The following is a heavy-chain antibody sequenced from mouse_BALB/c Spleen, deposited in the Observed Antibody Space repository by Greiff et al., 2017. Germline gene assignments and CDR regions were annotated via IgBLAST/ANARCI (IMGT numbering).Heavy chain of an antibody. D-gene: IGHD1-1*01. V-gene: IGHV14-3*02. Sequence: EVQLQQSGAELVKPGASVKLSCTASGFNIKDTYMHWVKQRPEQGLEWIGRIDPANGNTKYDPKFQGKATITADTSSNTAYLQLSSLTSEDTAVYYCAREEGIYYYGSSTSWFAYWGQGTLVTVSA. CDR1: GFNIKDTY. CDR2: IDPANGNT. CDR3: AREEGIYYYGSSTSWFAY. J-gene: IGHJ3*01.